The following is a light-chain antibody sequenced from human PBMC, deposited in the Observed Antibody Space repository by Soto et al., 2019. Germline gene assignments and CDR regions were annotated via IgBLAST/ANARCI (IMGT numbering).Light chain of an antibody. J-gene: IGKJ3*01. CDR2: YAS. CDR1: ESVNRN. V-gene: IGKV3-15*01. CDR3: QHYSNWPPT. Sequence: EVVMTQSPATLSVSPGERVTLSCRASESVNRNLAWYQQKPCQGPRILIYYASTRATGVPDRFTGSGSGKEFTPAISSLQSEDFGVYHCQHYSNWPPTFGPGTKVEIK.